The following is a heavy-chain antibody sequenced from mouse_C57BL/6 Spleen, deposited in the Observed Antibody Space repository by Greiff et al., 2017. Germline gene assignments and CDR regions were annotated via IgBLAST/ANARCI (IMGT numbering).Heavy chain of an antibody. Sequence: VQLQQPGPELVKPGASVKISCKASGYTFTDYYMNWVKQSPGKSLEWIGDINPNNGGTSYNQKFKSKATLAVDKSFSTAYMELRSLTSEDSAVYYYARRYFFEDFDYWGQGTTLTVSS. CDR2: INPNNGGT. V-gene: IGHV1-26*01. J-gene: IGHJ2*01. CDR3: ARRYFFEDFDY. CDR1: GYTFTDYY. D-gene: IGHD1-1*01.